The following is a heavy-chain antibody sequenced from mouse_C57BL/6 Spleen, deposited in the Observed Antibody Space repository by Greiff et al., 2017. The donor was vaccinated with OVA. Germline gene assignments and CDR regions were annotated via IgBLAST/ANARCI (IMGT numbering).Heavy chain of an antibody. J-gene: IGHJ4*01. V-gene: IGHV1-50*01. CDR2: IDPSDSYT. CDR3: ARYYGSSYYAMDY. Sequence: QVQLQQPGAELVKPGASVKLSCKASGYTFTSYWMQWVKQRPGQGLEWIGEIDPSDSYTNYNQKFKGQATLTVDTSSSTAYMQLSSLTSEDSAVYYCARYYGSSYYAMDYWGQGTSVTVSS. D-gene: IGHD1-1*01. CDR1: GYTFTSYW.